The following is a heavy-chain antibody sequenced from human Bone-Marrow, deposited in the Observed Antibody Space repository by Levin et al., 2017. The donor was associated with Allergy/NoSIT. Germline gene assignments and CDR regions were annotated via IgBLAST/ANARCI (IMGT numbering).Heavy chain of an antibody. Sequence: GESLKISCAASGFTFSSYGMHWVRQAPGKGLEWVAVISYDGSNKYYADSVKGRFTISRDNSKNTLYLQMNSLRAEDTAVYYCAKDIAPRAVAAPFDYWGQGTLVTVSS. CDR3: AKDIAPRAVAAPFDY. CDR2: ISYDGSNK. V-gene: IGHV3-30*18. CDR1: GFTFSSYG. D-gene: IGHD6-19*01. J-gene: IGHJ4*02.